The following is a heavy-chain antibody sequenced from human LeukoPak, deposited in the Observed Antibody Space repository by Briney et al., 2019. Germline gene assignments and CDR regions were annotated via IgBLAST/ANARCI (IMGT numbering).Heavy chain of an antibody. CDR1: GGSISSSSYY. CDR2: IYYSGST. J-gene: IGHJ4*02. CDR3: ASIAAAGMGGFDY. Sequence: SETLSLTCTVSGGSISSSSYYWGWIRQPPGKGLEWIGSIYYSGSTYYNPSLKSRVTISVDTSKNQFSLKLSSVTAADTAVYYCASIAAAGMGGFDYWGQGTLVTVSS. D-gene: IGHD6-13*01. V-gene: IGHV4-39*07.